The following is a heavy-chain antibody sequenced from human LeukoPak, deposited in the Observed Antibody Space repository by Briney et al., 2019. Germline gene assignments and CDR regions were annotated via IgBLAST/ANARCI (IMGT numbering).Heavy chain of an antibody. CDR1: GFTFSSYS. CDR3: ARQGGTTVNYYYYMDV. V-gene: IGHV3-21*01. Sequence: GGSLRLSCAASGFTFSSYSMNWVRQAPGKGLEWVSSISSSSSYIYYADSVKGRFTISRDNAKNSLYLQMNSLRAEDTAVYYCARQGGTTVNYYYYMDVWGKGTTVTISS. CDR2: ISSSSSYI. D-gene: IGHD4-17*01. J-gene: IGHJ6*03.